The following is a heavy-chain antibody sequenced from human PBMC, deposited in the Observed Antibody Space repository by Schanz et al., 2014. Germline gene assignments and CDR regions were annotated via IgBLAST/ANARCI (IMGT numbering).Heavy chain of an antibody. CDR3: VRDAGRDGYNLAFDV. CDR2: LYTGGST. J-gene: IGHJ3*01. Sequence: EVQLVESGGGLVQPGGSLRLSCAASGFTVSSNYMSWVRQAPGKGLEWVSVLYTGGSTFYAESVRGRFFISRDSSKNTLFLHMNSLRAEDTAVYYCVRDAGRDGYNLAFDVWGQGTLVTVSS. CDR1: GFTVSSNY. V-gene: IGHV3-66*01. D-gene: IGHD1-1*01.